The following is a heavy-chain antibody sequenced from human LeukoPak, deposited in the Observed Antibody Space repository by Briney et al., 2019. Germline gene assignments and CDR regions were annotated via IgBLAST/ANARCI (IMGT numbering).Heavy chain of an antibody. CDR3: ARVGEGVPFDY. V-gene: IGHV4-34*01. D-gene: IGHD2-8*01. CDR1: GGSFSGYY. CDR2: INHSGST. J-gene: IGHJ4*02. Sequence: SETLSLTCAVYGGSFSGYYWSWIRQPPGKGLEWIGEINHSGSTNYNPSLKSRVTISVDTSKNQFSLKLSSVTAADTAVNYCARVGEGVPFDYWGQGTLVTVSS.